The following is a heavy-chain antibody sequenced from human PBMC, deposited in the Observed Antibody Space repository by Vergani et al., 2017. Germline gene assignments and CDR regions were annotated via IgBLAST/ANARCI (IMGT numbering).Heavy chain of an antibody. V-gene: IGHV4-30-2*01. CDR3: ARGQLRYLAKWELRGMDV. J-gene: IGHJ6*02. D-gene: IGHD1-26*01. CDR2: IYHSGST. Sequence: QLQLQESGSGLVKPSQTLSLTCAVSGGSISSGGYSWSWIRQPPGKGLEWIGYIYHSGSTYYNPSLKSRVTISVDTSKNQFSLKLSSVTAADTAVYYCARGQLRYLAKWELRGMDVWGQGTTVTVSS. CDR1: GGSISSGGYS.